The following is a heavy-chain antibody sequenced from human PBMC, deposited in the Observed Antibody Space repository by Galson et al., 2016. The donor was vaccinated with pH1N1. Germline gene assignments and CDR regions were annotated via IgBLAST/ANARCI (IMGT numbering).Heavy chain of an antibody. CDR3: ARERYYDFWSGYWDS. J-gene: IGHJ5*01. CDR2: IFYSGST. Sequence: SETLSLTCAVSGGSIRSSNWWSWIRQPPGKGLEWIGYIFYSGSTKHNPSLKSRVTISIDTSKNQFSLMLTSVTAADTAVYYCARERYYDFWSGYWDSWGQGTLVTVSS. D-gene: IGHD3-3*01. CDR1: GGSIRSSNW. V-gene: IGHV4-59*01.